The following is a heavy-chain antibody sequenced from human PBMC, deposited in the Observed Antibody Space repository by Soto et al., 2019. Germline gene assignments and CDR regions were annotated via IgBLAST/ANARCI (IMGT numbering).Heavy chain of an antibody. J-gene: IGHJ4*02. CDR1: GGTFSSYA. D-gene: IGHD3-22*01. CDR2: LILILGTA. CDR3: ASGYFDSSGYSIDY. Sequence: QVQLVQSGAEVKKPGSSVRVSCKASGGTFSSYAISWVRQAPGQGLEWMGGLILILGTANYAQNFQGRLTLDADETTSTAYMEMSSLRSEDTAVYYCASGYFDSSGYSIDYWGQGTQVTVSS. V-gene: IGHV1-69*01.